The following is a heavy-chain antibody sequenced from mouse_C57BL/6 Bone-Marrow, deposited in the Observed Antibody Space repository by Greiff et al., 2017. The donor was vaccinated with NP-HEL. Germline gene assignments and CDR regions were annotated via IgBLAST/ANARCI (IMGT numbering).Heavy chain of an antibody. CDR3: TTGLLRSYYYAMDY. V-gene: IGHV14-4*01. D-gene: IGHD1-1*01. CDR1: GFNIKDDY. Sequence: EVQLQQSGAELVRPGASVKLSCTASGFNIKDDYMHWVKQRPEQGLEWIGWIDPENGDTEYASKFQGKATITADTSSNTAYLQLSSLTSGDTAVYYCTTGLLRSYYYAMDYWGQGTSVTVSS. CDR2: IDPENGDT. J-gene: IGHJ4*01.